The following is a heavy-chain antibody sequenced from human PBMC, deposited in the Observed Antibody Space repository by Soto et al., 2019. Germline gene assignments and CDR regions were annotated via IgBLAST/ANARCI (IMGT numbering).Heavy chain of an antibody. V-gene: IGHV5-51*01. CDR1: GYSFTSYW. J-gene: IGHJ6*02. CDR3: ARTAAAGKYYYGTDV. CDR2: IYPGDSDT. D-gene: IGHD6-13*01. Sequence: PGESLKISCKGSGYSFTSYWIGCVRPMPGKGLEWMGIIYPGDSDTRYSPSFQGQVTISADKSISTAYLQWSSLKASDTAMYYCARTAAAGKYYYGTDVWGQGTTVTVSS.